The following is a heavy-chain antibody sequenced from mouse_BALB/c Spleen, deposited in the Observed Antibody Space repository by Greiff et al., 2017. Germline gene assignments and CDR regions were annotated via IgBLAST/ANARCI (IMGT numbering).Heavy chain of an antibody. V-gene: IGHV1S127*01. Sequence: QVQLQQPGAELVKPGASVKMSCKASGYTFTSYWMHWVKQRPGQGLEWIGVIDPSDSYTSYNQKFKGKATLTVDTSSSTAYMQLSSLTSEDSAVYYCTRPYDYDGGFAYWGQGTLVTVSA. CDR1: GYTFTSYW. D-gene: IGHD2-4*01. CDR2: IDPSDSYT. CDR3: TRPYDYDGGFAY. J-gene: IGHJ3*01.